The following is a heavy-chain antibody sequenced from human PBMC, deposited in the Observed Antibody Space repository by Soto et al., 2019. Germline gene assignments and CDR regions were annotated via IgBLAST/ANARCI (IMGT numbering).Heavy chain of an antibody. J-gene: IGHJ4*02. CDR1: GFPFSSYV. CDR2: ISGSGGST. D-gene: IGHD2-21*02. CDR3: SKIEVTTITYFDY. V-gene: IGHV3-23*01. Sequence: EVQLLESGGGLVQPGGSLRLSCAVSGFPFSSYVMSWVRQAPGKGLEWVSAISGSGGSTYYADSVKGRFTISRDNSKNTLYLPIYSLRAEDTAVYYCSKIEVTTITYFDYWGQGSLVAVSS.